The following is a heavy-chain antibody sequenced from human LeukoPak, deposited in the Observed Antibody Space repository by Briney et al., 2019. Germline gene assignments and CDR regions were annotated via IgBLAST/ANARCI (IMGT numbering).Heavy chain of an antibody. J-gene: IGHJ4*02. CDR3: ARGVDRYDSSGYYPRGSPTLPEADY. D-gene: IGHD3-22*01. Sequence: SVKVSCKASGGTFSSYAISWVRQAPGQGLEWMGWIIPIFGTANYAQKFQGRVTITTDESTSTAYMELSSLRSEDTAVYYCARGVDRYDSSGYYPRGSPTLPEADYWGQGTLVTVSS. CDR1: GGTFSSYA. V-gene: IGHV1-69*05. CDR2: IIPIFGTA.